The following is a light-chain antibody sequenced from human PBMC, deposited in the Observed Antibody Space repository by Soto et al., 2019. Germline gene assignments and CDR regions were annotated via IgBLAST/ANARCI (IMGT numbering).Light chain of an antibody. J-gene: IGLJ1*01. CDR1: SSDVGSYNL. V-gene: IGLV2-23*01. CDR3: CSYGTRSTYV. CDR2: EGS. Sequence: QSALTQPASVSGSPGQSITISCTGTSSDVGSYNLVSWYQHHPGKTPKLMIYEGSRRPSGVSNRFSGSKSGNTASLTISGLQAEDEADYYCCSYGTRSTYVFGSGTKVTVL.